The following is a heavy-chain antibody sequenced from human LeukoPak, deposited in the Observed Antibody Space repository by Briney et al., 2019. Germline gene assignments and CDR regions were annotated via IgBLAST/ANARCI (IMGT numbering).Heavy chain of an antibody. J-gene: IGHJ6*03. CDR2: IYTSGST. Sequence: PSETLSLTCTVSGGSISSGSYYWSWIRQPAGKGLEWIGRIYTSGSTNHNPSLKSRVTISVDTSKNQFSLKLISVTAADTALYYCARDSLLPSAMGYYYMDVWGKGTTVTVSS. CDR1: GGSISSGSYY. D-gene: IGHD2-2*01. CDR3: ARDSLLPSAMGYYYMDV. V-gene: IGHV4-61*02.